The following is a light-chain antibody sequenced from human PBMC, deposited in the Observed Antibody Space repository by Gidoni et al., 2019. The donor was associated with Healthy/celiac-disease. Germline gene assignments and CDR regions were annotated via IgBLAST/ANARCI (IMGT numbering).Light chain of an antibody. CDR1: QSLLHSDGKTY. CDR3: MQSIQLPLT. J-gene: IGKJ4*01. CDR2: EVS. Sequence: QSLLHSDGKTYLYSYLQKPGQPPQLLIYEVSNRFSGVPDMFSGSGAGTDCTLKISRVEAEEVGVYYCMQSIQLPLTFXGXTKVEIK. V-gene: IGKV2D-29*01.